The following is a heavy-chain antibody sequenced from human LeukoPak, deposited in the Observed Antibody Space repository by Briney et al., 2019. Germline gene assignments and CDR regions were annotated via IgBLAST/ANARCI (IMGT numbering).Heavy chain of an antibody. CDR2: LYSGSST. Sequence: GSLRLSCAASGFTVSTNHINWVRQAPGKGLEWVSILYSGSSTYYADSVEGRFIISRDSSKNTLSLQMNDLRAEDTAVYYCARVGDHFHWYLDLWGRGTLVTVSS. CDR1: GFTVSTNH. CDR3: ARVGDHFHWYLDL. V-gene: IGHV3-53*01. J-gene: IGHJ2*01. D-gene: IGHD3-3*02.